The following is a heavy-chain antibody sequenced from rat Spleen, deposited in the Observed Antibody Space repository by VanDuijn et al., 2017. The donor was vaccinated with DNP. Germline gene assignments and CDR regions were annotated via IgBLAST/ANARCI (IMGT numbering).Heavy chain of an antibody. Sequence: EVQLVESGGGLVQPGRSLKLSCVVSGFTFRNYGMYWIRQAPAKGLEWVASISTNGGNTYYRDSVKGLFTISRDTAKSSLYLQMNSLRSADTATYYCTRDVTSTDFDYWSQGVMVTVSS. V-gene: IGHV5-19*01. D-gene: IGHD1-10*01. CDR2: ISTNGGNT. CDR1: GFTFRNYG. J-gene: IGHJ2*01. CDR3: TRDVTSTDFDY.